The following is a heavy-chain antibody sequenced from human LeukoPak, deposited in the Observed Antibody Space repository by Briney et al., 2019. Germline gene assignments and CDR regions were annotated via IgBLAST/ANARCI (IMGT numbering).Heavy chain of an antibody. Sequence: ETLSLTCSVSGGSFSSYFWSWVRQPAGKGLEGIGRIYPSGNTNYNPSLKSRVTLSVDTSKTQFSLRLSSVTAADTAVYYCAREDSGSYYNYYYFYMDVWGKGTTVTISS. D-gene: IGHD3-10*01. V-gene: IGHV4-4*07. CDR3: AREDSGSYYNYYYFYMDV. J-gene: IGHJ6*03. CDR1: GGSFSSYF. CDR2: IYPSGNT.